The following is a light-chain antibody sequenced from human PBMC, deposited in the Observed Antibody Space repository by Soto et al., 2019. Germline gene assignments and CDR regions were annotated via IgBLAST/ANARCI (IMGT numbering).Light chain of an antibody. J-gene: IGLJ1*01. CDR1: SSDIGGYNY. CDR3: SSYTSTSTLYV. Sequence: QSALTQPASVSGSPGQAIPISCTGTSSDIGGYNYVSWYQQLPGKVPKLIIYDVSNRPSGVSDRFSASKSGNAASLTISGLQAEDEAEYYCSSYTSTSTLYVFGTGTMVTGL. CDR2: DVS. V-gene: IGLV2-14*03.